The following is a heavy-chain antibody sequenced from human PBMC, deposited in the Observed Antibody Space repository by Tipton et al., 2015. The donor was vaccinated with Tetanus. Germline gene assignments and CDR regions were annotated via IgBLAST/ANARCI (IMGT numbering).Heavy chain of an antibody. CDR3: ARHDTFIWFGQFGAFDI. Sequence: TLSLTCAVYGGSFSGYYWTWIRQPPGKGLEWIGSTHHSGSTYYNPSLKSRVTISVDTSKNQFSLKLSSVTAADTAVYYCARHDTFIWFGQFGAFDIWGQGTMVTVSS. CDR2: THHSGST. D-gene: IGHD3-10*01. V-gene: IGHV4-34*01. J-gene: IGHJ3*02. CDR1: GGSFSGYY.